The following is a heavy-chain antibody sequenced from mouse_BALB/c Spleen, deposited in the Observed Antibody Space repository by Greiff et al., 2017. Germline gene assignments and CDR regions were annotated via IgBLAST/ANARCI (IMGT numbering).Heavy chain of an antibody. CDR2: IAPGSGST. D-gene: IGHD2-3*01. Sequence: DLVKPGASVKLSCKVSGYTFTSYWINWIKQRPGQGLEWIGRIAPGSGSTYYNEMFKGKATLTVDTSSSTAYIQLSSLSSEDSAVYFCASFDGYYGFAYWGQGTLVTVSA. J-gene: IGHJ3*01. V-gene: IGHV1S41*01. CDR1: GYTFTSYW. CDR3: ASFDGYYGFAY.